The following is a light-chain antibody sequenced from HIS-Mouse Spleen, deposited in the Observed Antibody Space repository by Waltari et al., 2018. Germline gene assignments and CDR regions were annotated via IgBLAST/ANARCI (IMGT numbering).Light chain of an antibody. Sequence: QSALTQPASVSGSPGQSITISCTGTSSDGGCHNLVSWYQQHPGKAPKLMIYEGSKRPSGVSNRFSGSKSGNTASLTISGLQAEDEADYYCCSYAGSSTSWVFGGGTKLTVL. CDR2: EGS. J-gene: IGLJ3*02. V-gene: IGLV2-23*01. CDR3: CSYAGSSTSWV. CDR1: SSDGGCHNL.